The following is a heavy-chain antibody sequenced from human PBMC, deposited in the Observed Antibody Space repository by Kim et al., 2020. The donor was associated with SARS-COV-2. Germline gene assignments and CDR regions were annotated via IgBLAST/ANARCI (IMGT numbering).Heavy chain of an antibody. V-gene: IGHV3-23*01. CDR3: ARESSRRADY. J-gene: IGHJ4*02. CDR2: ST. Sequence: STIYADPVKGRFTTSRDNYKNTLFLQLNSLRAEDTALYYCARESSRRADYWGQGTLVTVSS. D-gene: IGHD2-2*01.